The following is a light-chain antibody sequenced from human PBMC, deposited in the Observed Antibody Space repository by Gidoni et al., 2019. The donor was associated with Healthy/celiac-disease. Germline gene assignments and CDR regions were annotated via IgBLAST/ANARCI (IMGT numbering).Light chain of an antibody. V-gene: IGKV1-5*01. CDR3: QQYNSYSGPFT. Sequence: IQMTQSPSTLSASVGDRVTITCRASPSISSWLAWYQQKPGKAPNLLIYDASSLESGVPSRFSGSGSGTEFTRTISSLQPDDFATYYCQQYNSYSGPFTFGPGTKVDIK. J-gene: IGKJ3*01. CDR2: DAS. CDR1: PSISSW.